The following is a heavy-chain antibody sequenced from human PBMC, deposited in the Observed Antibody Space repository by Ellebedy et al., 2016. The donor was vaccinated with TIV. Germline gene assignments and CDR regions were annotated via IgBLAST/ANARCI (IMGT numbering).Heavy chain of an antibody. CDR1: GYTFTAYY. CDR2: INPNSGDT. CDR3: ARARAGDY. J-gene: IGHJ4*02. V-gene: IGHV1-2*02. Sequence: AASVKVSCKASGYTFTAYYMHWVRQAPGQGLEWMGWINPNSGDTNYAQKFQGRVTMTRDTSISTAYMELSRLRSDDTAMYYCARARAGDYWGQGTLVTVSS.